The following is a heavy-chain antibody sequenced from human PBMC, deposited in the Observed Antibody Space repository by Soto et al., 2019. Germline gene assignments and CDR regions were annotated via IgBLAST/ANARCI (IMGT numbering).Heavy chain of an antibody. CDR3: ARVRLPIAVAGTSVYYHYGMDV. Sequence: SETLSLTCTVSGGSISSYYWSCIRQPAWKGLEWIGRIYTSGSTNYNPSLKSRVTMSVDTSKNQFSLKLSSVTAADTAVYYCARVRLPIAVAGTSVYYHYGMDVWGQGTKVTVSS. V-gene: IGHV4-4*07. CDR2: IYTSGST. J-gene: IGHJ6*01. CDR1: GGSISSYY. D-gene: IGHD6-19*01.